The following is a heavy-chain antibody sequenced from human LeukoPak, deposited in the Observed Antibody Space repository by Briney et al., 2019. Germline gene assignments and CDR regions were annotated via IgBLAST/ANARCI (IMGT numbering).Heavy chain of an antibody. CDR3: TRGAHDCDC. CDR2: IYSSGST. V-gene: IGHV4-4*07. Sequence: SETLPLACSVSGGSINFYYWNWIRQPAGKGLEWVGRIYSSGSTNYNPSLKGRVTMSVDTSKNQFSLNLSSVTAADTAVYYCTRGAHDCDCWGQGNLVSVSS. J-gene: IGHJ4*02. CDR1: GGSINFYY.